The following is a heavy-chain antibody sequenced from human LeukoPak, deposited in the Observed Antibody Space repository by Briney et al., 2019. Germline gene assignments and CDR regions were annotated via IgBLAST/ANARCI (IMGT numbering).Heavy chain of an antibody. J-gene: IGHJ3*02. D-gene: IGHD3-10*01. CDR2: IYTSGST. CDR3: ARYLLWFGESRGAFDI. Sequence: PSQALSLTCTVSGGSISSGSYYWSWIRQPAGKGLEWIGRIYTSGSTNYNPSLKSRVTISVDTSKNQFSLKLSSVTAADTAVYYCARYLLWFGESRGAFDIWGQGTMVTVSS. V-gene: IGHV4-61*02. CDR1: GGSISSGSYY.